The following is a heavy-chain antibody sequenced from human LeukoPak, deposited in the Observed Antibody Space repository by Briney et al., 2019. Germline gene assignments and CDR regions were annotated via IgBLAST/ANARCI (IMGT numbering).Heavy chain of an antibody. V-gene: IGHV1-69*13. CDR1: GGTFSSYA. CDR2: IIPIFGTA. J-gene: IGHJ3*02. Sequence: SVKVSCKASGGTFSSYAISWVRQAPGQGLEWMGGIIPIFGTANYAQKFQGRVTITADESTSTAYMELSSLRSEDTAVYYCAREGGLAYCGGDCYSGAFDIWGQGTMVTVSS. D-gene: IGHD2-21*02. CDR3: AREGGLAYCGGDCYSGAFDI.